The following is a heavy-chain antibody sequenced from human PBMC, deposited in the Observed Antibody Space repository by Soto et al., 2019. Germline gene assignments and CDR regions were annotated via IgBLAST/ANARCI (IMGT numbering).Heavy chain of an antibody. V-gene: IGHV1-69*02. CDR2: IIPILGIA. D-gene: IGHD4-17*01. CDR1: GGTFSSYT. CDR3: ASGTVTTNYFDY. Sequence: QVQLVQSGAEVKKPGSSVKVSCKASGGTFSSYTISWVRQAPGQGLEWMGRIIPILGIANYAQKFQGRVTITADKSTSTAYMELSSLRSEDTAVYYGASGTVTTNYFDYWGQGTLVTVSS. J-gene: IGHJ4*02.